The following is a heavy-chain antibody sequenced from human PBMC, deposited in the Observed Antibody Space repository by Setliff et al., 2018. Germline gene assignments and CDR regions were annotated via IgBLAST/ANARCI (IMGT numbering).Heavy chain of an antibody. CDR3: ARSYTVTTLDY. CDR1: GYTFTSYY. V-gene: IGHV1-18*04. CDR2: MNPNSGNT. Sequence: ASVKVSCKASGYTFTSYYMHWVRQAPGQGLEWMGWMNPNSGNTNYAQKLQGRVTMTTDTSTSTAYMELRSLRSDDTAVYYCARSYTVTTLDYWGQGTLVTVSS. D-gene: IGHD4-4*01. J-gene: IGHJ4*02.